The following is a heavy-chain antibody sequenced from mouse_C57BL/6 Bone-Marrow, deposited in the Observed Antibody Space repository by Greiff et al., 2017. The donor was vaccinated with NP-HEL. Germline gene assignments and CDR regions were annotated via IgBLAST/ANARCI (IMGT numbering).Heavy chain of an antibody. J-gene: IGHJ2*01. CDR1: GYTFTDYE. CDR2: IDPETGGT. Sequence: VQLQESGAELVRPGASVTLSCKASGYTFTDYEMHWVKQTPVHGLEWIGAIDPETGGTAYNQKFKGKAILTADKSSSTAYMELSSLTSEDSAVYYCTRNYYYCSCDYWGQGTTLTVSS. CDR3: TRNYYYCSCDY. D-gene: IGHD1-1*01. V-gene: IGHV1-15*01.